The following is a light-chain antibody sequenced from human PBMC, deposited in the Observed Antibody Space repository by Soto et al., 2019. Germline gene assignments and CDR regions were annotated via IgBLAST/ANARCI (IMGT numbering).Light chain of an antibody. CDR2: GAS. CDR3: QQVAISPIT. J-gene: IGKJ5*01. Sequence: IVLTQSPGILSLSPGERATLSCRASQSVSNDFLAWYQQKPGQAPRLLIYGASTRATDVPDRFSGSGSGTDFTLTIARLEPEDFAVYYCQQVAISPITFAQGTRLEIK. V-gene: IGKV3-20*01. CDR1: QSVSNDF.